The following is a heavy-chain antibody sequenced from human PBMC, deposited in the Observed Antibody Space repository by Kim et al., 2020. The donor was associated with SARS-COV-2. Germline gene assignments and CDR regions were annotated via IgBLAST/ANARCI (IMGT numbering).Heavy chain of an antibody. CDR3: AGRGQWLDP. CDR2: ISYDGSNK. D-gene: IGHD6-19*01. Sequence: GGSLRLSCAASGFTFSSYGMHWVRQAPGKGLEWVAVISYDGSNKYYADSVKGRFTIYRDNSKNTLYLQMNSLRAEDTAVYYCAGRGQWLDPPGQGTLVTVSS. J-gene: IGHJ5*02. CDR1: GFTFSSYG. V-gene: IGHV3-30*03.